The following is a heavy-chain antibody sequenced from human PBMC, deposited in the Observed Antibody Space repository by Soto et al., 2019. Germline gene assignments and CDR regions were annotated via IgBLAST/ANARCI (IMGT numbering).Heavy chain of an antibody. CDR2: IIPIFGTA. CDR1: GGTFSSYA. J-gene: IGHJ6*02. CDR3: ARYYSSGWYGNYYYGMDV. V-gene: IGHV1-69*01. D-gene: IGHD6-19*01. Sequence: QVQLVQSGAEVKKPGSSVKVSCKASGGTFSSYAISWVRQAPGQGLEWMGGIIPIFGTANYAQKFQGRVTITADESTSTAYMELSSLRSEDTAVYYCARYYSSGWYGNYYYGMDVWGQGTTVNVSS.